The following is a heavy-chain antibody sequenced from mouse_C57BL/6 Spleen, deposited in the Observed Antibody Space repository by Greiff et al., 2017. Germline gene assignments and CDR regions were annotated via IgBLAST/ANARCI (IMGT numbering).Heavy chain of an antibody. V-gene: IGHV1-26*01. J-gene: IGHJ2*01. CDR2: INPNNGGT. D-gene: IGHD1-1*02. CDR3: ARYLYGPLGGY. Sequence: VQLQQSGPELVKPGASVKISCKASGYTFTDYYMNWVKQSHGKSLEWIGDINPNNGGTSYNQKFKGKATLTVDKSSSTAYMELRSLTSEDSAVYYCARYLYGPLGGYWGQGTTLTVSS. CDR1: GYTFTDYY.